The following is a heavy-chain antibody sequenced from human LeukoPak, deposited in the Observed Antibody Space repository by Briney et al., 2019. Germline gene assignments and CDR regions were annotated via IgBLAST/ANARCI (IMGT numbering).Heavy chain of an antibody. CDR3: ARVDGAVAALDY. J-gene: IGHJ4*02. D-gene: IGHD6-19*01. CDR1: GGTFSSYA. Sequence: GASVKVSCKASGGTFSSYAISWVRQAPGQGLEWMGGIIPIFGTANYAQKFQGRVTITADESTSTAYMELSSLRSEDTAVYYCARVDGAVAALDYWGQGTLVTVSS. CDR2: IIPIFGTA. V-gene: IGHV1-69*13.